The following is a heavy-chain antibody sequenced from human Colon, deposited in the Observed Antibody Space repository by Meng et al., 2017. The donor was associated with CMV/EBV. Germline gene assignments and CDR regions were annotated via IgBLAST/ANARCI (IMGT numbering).Heavy chain of an antibody. D-gene: IGHD3-3*01. J-gene: IGHJ4*02. CDR1: GGSFNAYY. CDR2: LNHSGST. CDR3: ARGRNGWLLPLDS. V-gene: IGHV4-34*01. Sequence: QVQRQQWGAGLLKPSETLSLTCAISGGSFNAYYLTWIRQSPGKGLEWIGELNHSGSTNYNPSLKSRVTISIDTSKRHFSLRLTSVTAADTAVYYCARGRNGWLLPLDSWGQGTLVTASS.